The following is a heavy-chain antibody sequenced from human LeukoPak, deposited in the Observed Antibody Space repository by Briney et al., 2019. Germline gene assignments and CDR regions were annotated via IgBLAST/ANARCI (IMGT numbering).Heavy chain of an antibody. CDR1: GFTFSSYA. J-gene: IGHJ4*02. V-gene: IGHV3-23*01. CDR3: AKAPSDFSKSGFDY. CDR2: ISVSGSST. Sequence: GRSLRLSCAASGFTFSSYAMSWVRQAPGKGLEWVSAISVSGSSTYYLDSVKGRFTISRDNSKNTLFLQMSSLGVEDTAVYYCAKAPSDFSKSGFDYWGQGTLVTVSS. D-gene: IGHD2-21*01.